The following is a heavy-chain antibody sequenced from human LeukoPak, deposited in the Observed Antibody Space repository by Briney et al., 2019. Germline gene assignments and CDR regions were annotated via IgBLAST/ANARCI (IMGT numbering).Heavy chain of an antibody. V-gene: IGHV1-3*01. CDR2: INAGNGNT. Sequence: ASVKVSCKASGYTFTSYAMHWVRQAPGQRLEWMGWINAGNGNTKYSQKFQGRVTITGDTSASTAYMELSSLRSEDTAVYYCARISGVVLSDAFDIWGQGTMVTVSS. J-gene: IGHJ3*02. CDR3: ARISGVVLSDAFDI. CDR1: GYTFTSYA. D-gene: IGHD3-3*01.